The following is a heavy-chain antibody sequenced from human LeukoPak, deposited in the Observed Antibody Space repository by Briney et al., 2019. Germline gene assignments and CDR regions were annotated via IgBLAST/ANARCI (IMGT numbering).Heavy chain of an antibody. V-gene: IGHV6-1*01. D-gene: IGHD5-24*01. CDR1: GDSVSTNNAG. J-gene: IGHJ4*02. CDR2: TYYSSNWYN. CDR3: SRGWLQQGFDY. Sequence: SQTLSLTCALSGDSVSTNNAGWNWIRRSPSRGLEWLGRTYYSSNWYNDYAVSVKSRITINPDTSKNQFSLQLNSVTPEDTAVYYCSRGWLQQGFDYWGQGTLVTVSS.